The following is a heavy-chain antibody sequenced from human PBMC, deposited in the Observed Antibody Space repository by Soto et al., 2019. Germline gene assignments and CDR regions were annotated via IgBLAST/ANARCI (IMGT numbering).Heavy chain of an antibody. CDR2: TYFRSKWYN. CDR3: AKGDNLGPKTGYAFDP. CDR1: GDSVSSNTAS. Sequence: TLSLTCAISGDSVSSNTASWNWIRQSPPRGLEWLGRTYFRSKWYNDYAVSVKSRIIINPDTSNNQFSLQLNSVTPEDTAVYFCAKGDNLGPKTGYAFDPWGQGIMVTVSS. V-gene: IGHV6-1*01. D-gene: IGHD5-12*01. J-gene: IGHJ5*02.